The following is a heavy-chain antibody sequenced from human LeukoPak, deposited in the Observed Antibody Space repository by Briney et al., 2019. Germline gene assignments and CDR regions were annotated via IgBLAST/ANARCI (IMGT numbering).Heavy chain of an antibody. Sequence: SETLSLTCAVSGGSISSGGYSWSWIRQPPGKGLEWIGYIYHSGSTYYNPSLKSRVTISVDRSKNQFSLKLGSVTAADTAVYYCARADYGSGSYYFDYWGQGTLVTVS. CDR1: GGSISSGGYS. V-gene: IGHV4-30-2*01. D-gene: IGHD3-10*01. CDR2: IYHSGST. J-gene: IGHJ4*02. CDR3: ARADYGSGSYYFDY.